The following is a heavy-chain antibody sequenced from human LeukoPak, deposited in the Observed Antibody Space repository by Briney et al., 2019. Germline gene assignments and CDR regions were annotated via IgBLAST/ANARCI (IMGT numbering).Heavy chain of an antibody. CDR3: ARLPMVRGVIMGGNWFDP. CDR1: GGSFNSHY. V-gene: IGHV4-59*11. Sequence: SETLSLTCTVSGGSFNSHYWNWIRQPPGKGLEWIGYIYYSGSTYYNPSLKSRVTISVDTSKNQFSLKLSSVTAADTAVYYCARLPMVRGVIMGGNWFDPWGQGTLVTVSS. CDR2: IYYSGST. J-gene: IGHJ5*02. D-gene: IGHD3-10*01.